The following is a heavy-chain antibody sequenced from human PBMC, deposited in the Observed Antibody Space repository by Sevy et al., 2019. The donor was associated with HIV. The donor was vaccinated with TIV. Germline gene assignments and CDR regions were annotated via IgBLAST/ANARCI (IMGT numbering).Heavy chain of an antibody. V-gene: IGHV3-7*01. J-gene: IGHJ4*02. D-gene: IGHD1-26*01. CDR3: ARGVGLDC. Sequence: GGSLRLSCAASGFTFSPYWMTWVRQAPGKGLEWVANIRPDGSDKYYVDSVKGRFTISRDNAKNSLYLQMNSLRADDTAMYYGARGVGLDCWGQGALVTVSS. CDR2: IRPDGSDK. CDR1: GFTFSPYW.